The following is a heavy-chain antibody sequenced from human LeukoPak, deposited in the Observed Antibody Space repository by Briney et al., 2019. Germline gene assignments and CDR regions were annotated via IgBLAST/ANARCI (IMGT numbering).Heavy chain of an antibody. CDR1: GFTFSSYA. CDR2: ICGSGDCT. D-gene: IGHD3-16*01. V-gene: IGHV3-23*01. CDR3: AKDPNWGSPKYYFDY. Sequence: PGGSLRLSCAASGFTFSSYAMSWVRQAPGKGLEWVSAICGSGDCTLYAESVKGRFTISRDNFKNTLYLQMNSLRAEDTAVYYCAKDPNWGSPKYYFDYWGQGTLVTVSS. J-gene: IGHJ4*02.